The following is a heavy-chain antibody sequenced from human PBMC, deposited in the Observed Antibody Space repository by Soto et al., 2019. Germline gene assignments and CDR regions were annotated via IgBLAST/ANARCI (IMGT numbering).Heavy chain of an antibody. J-gene: IGHJ4*02. CDR1: GGSISSGAYY. D-gene: IGHD3-10*01. Sequence: SETLSLTCTVSGGSISSGAYYWSWIRQHPGKGLEWIGYIYYRGSTYYNPSLKSRVTISVDTSKNQFSLRLSSVTAADTAVYYCARDRPYGSGSHIGPFEYWGQGTLVTVSS. CDR2: IYYRGST. V-gene: IGHV4-31*03. CDR3: ARDRPYGSGSHIGPFEY.